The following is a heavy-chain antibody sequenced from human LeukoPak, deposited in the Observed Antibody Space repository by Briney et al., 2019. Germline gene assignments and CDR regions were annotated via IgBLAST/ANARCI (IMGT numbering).Heavy chain of an antibody. Sequence: PSETLSLTCTVSGGSISSYYWSWIRQPAGKGLEWIGRIYTSGSTNYNPSLKSRVTMSVDTSKNQFSLKLSSVTAADTAVYYCARDGRGPTRESLDYWGQGTLVTVSS. CDR1: GGSISSYY. J-gene: IGHJ4*02. CDR3: ARDGRGPTRESLDY. D-gene: IGHD3-10*01. CDR2: IYTSGST. V-gene: IGHV4-4*07.